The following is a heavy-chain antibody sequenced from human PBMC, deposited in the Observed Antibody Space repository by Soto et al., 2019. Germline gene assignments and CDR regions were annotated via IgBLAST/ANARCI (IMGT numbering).Heavy chain of an antibody. CDR1: SASFSKYY. CDR2: IYFNGNT. V-gene: IGHV4-59*01. CDR3: ASVTFGGVVLAH. Sequence: PSETLSLTCTVSSASFSKYYWCWIRQPPGKGLEWIGYIYFNGNTNYNPSLKRRVTISIDTSKKQISLNLTSVTDADTAVYYCASVTFGGVVLAHWGQGTLVT. D-gene: IGHD3-16*01. J-gene: IGHJ4*02.